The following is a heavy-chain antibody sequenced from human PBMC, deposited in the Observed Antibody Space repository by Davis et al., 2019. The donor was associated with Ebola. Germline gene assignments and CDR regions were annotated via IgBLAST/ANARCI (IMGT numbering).Heavy chain of an antibody. J-gene: IGHJ3*02. V-gene: IGHV1-69*13. CDR1: GGTFSSYA. CDR2: IIPIFGTA. CDR3: ARDYGSGRVFAFDI. Sequence: SVKVSCKASGGTFSSYAISWVRQAPGQGLEWMGGIIPIFGTANYAQKFQGRVTITADESTSTAYMELSSLRSEDTAVYYCARDYGSGRVFAFDIWGQGTMVTVSS. D-gene: IGHD6-19*01.